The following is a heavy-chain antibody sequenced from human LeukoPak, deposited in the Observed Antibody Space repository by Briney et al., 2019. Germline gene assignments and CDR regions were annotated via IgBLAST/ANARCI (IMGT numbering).Heavy chain of an antibody. D-gene: IGHD2-2*01. Sequence: PSETLSLTCTVSGGSISSGNYYWTWIRQPAGKGLEWIGRFYTSGSSNYNPSLKRRVTISIDTSKNQFSLKLSSVTAADTAVYYCAGPSGYCSSTSCPFDYWGQGTLVTVSS. J-gene: IGHJ4*02. CDR1: GGSISSGNYY. V-gene: IGHV4-61*02. CDR3: AGPSGYCSSTSCPFDY. CDR2: FYTSGSS.